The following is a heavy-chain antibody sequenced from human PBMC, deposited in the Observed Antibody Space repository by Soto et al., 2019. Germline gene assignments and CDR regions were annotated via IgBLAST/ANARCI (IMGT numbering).Heavy chain of an antibody. V-gene: IGHV5-10-1*01. CDR1: GYNFPYFW. Sequence: PGESLKTSCESSGYNFPYFWITLGRQSPGKGLEWMGRIDPSNSCIDYSPSVQGHVSLSADKSSSTAYLQWSSLKASDTAMYYCASHQNLAERLSDLDYWGQGTPVTVSS. CDR3: ASHQNLAERLSDLDY. J-gene: IGHJ4*02. CDR2: IDPSNSCI. D-gene: IGHD1-1*01.